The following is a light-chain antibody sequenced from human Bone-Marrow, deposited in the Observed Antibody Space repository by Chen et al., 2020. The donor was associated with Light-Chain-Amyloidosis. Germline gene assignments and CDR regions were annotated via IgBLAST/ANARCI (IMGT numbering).Light chain of an antibody. CDR3: QQFGSSPLT. J-gene: IGKJ4*01. V-gene: IGKV3-20*01. CDR1: QSVSSN. CDR2: GTS. Sequence: EIVMTQSPATLSVSPGERATLSCRASQSVSSNLAWYQQKPGQAPRLLISGTSSRATGIPDRFSCSGSGTDFTLTISSLEPEDCAVYFCQQFGSSPLTFGGGTKVEI.